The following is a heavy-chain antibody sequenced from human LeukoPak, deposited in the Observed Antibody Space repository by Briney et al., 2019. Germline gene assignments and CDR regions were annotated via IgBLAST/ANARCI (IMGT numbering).Heavy chain of an antibody. Sequence: SQTLSVTCAISGDSVSSKNGAWNWIRQSPSRGLEWLGRTYYRSKWYNDYAEFIQGRITINPDTSKNQFSLQLNSVTPEDTAVYFCARDMGTTGWYTFDYWGQGTLVTVSS. CDR1: GDSVSSKNGA. D-gene: IGHD6-19*01. CDR3: ARDMGTTGWYTFDY. CDR2: TYYRSKWYN. V-gene: IGHV6-1*01. J-gene: IGHJ4*02.